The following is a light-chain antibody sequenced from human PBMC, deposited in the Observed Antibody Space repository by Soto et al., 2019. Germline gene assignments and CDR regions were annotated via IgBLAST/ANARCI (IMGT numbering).Light chain of an antibody. CDR1: SSDVGAYNY. CDR3: CSYAGSYV. J-gene: IGLJ1*01. Sequence: QSVLTQPRSVSGSPGQSVTISCTGTSSDVGAYNYVSWYQQHPGKAPKFLIFDVTKRPSGVPDRFSGPKSGNTASLTISGLQAEDEADYYCCSYAGSYVFGTGTKVTVL. CDR2: DVT. V-gene: IGLV2-11*01.